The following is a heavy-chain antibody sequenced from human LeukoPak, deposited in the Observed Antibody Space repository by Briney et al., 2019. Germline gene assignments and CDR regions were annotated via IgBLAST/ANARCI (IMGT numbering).Heavy chain of an antibody. J-gene: IGHJ4*02. CDR2: ISSSGSTI. V-gene: IGHV3-48*03. D-gene: IGHD2-15*01. CDR1: GFTFSDYD. CDR3: ARDKMELVVVAATARSLFDY. Sequence: AGGSLRLSCAASGFTFSDYDMNWVRQAPGKGLEWVSYISSSGSTIYYADSVKGRFTISRDNAKNSLYLQMNSLRAEDTAVYYCARDKMELVVVAATARSLFDYWGQGTLVTVSS.